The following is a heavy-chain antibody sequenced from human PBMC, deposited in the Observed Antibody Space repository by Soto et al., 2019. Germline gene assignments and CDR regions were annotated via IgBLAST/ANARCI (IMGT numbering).Heavy chain of an antibody. Sequence: SVEVSCKASGGTFSSYAISWVRQAPGQGLEWMGGIIPIFGTANYAQKFQGRVTITADKSTSTAYMELSSLRSEDTAVYYCAAASXYSYGVSWDYYYYGMDVWGQGTTVTVSS. V-gene: IGHV1-69*06. CDR3: AAASXYSYGVSWDYYYYGMDV. CDR2: IIPIFGTA. D-gene: IGHD5-18*01. CDR1: GGTFSSYA. J-gene: IGHJ6*02.